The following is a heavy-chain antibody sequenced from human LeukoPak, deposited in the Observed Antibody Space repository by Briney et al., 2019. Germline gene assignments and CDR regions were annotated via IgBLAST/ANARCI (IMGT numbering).Heavy chain of an antibody. D-gene: IGHD1-26*01. Sequence: PSETLSLTRAVYGGSFSGYYWSWIRQPPGKGLEWIGEINHSGSTNYNPSPKSRVTISVDTSKNQFSLKLSSVTAADTAVYYCARGRRWSYYFDYWGQGTLVTVSS. J-gene: IGHJ4*02. V-gene: IGHV4-34*01. CDR3: ARGRRWSYYFDY. CDR2: INHSGST. CDR1: GGSFSGYY.